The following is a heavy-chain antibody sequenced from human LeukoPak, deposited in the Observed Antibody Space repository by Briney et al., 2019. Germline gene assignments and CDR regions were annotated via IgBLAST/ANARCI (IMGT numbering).Heavy chain of an antibody. Sequence: GQSLRLSCPVSAFTFSSYAIHWVRHAPGELREWVANIKQDGSDKYYVDSVKGRFTISRDNATNALSLQMNSLRAEDTAVYYCARLCSGWLHYYYYGMDVWGQGTTVTVSS. V-gene: IGHV3-7*01. CDR3: ARLCSGWLHYYYYGMDV. CDR2: IKQDGSDK. D-gene: IGHD6-19*01. J-gene: IGHJ6*02. CDR1: AFTFSSYA.